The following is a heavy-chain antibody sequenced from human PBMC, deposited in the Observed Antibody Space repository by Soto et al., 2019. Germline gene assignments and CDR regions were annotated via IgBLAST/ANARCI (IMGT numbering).Heavy chain of an antibody. CDR1: GGSISSGGYF. V-gene: IGHV4-31*03. Sequence: QVQLQESGPGLVKPSQTLSLTCTVSGGSISSGGYFWSWIRQHPEKGLEWIGYISSTGITYYNPSRESRVTIAWDTSKNHFSPMLPSVAAADTAVYCCATLKDYYFHFWGQRTLVTVSS. CDR3: ATLKDYYFHF. CDR2: ISSTGIT. J-gene: IGHJ4*02.